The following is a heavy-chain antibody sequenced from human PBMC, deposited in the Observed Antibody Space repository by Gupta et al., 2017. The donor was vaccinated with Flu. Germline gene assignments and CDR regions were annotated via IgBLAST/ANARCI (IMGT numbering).Heavy chain of an antibody. Sequence: EVQLLESGGGLVQPGGSLRLSCAASGFTFSSYAMSWVRQAPGKGLEWVSAISGSGGSTYYADSVKGRFTISRDNSKNTLYLKMKSLRAEETAVYYCAKDFYLEIDSGVVTASVDYGGQGTLVTVSS. CDR2: ISGSGGST. CDR3: AKDFYLEIDSGVVTASVDY. D-gene: IGHD2-21*02. V-gene: IGHV3-23*01. CDR1: GFTFSSYA. J-gene: IGHJ4*02.